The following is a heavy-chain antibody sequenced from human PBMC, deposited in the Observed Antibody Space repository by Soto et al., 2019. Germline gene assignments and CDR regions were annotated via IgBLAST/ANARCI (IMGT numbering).Heavy chain of an antibody. CDR1: GFTFSSYA. Sequence: GGSLRLSCAASGFTFSSYAMSWVRQAPGKGLEWVSAISGSGGSTYYADSVKGRFTISRDNSKNTLYLQMNSLRAEDTAVYYCAKEAGWELQAWVVDCDYWGQGTLVTVSS. D-gene: IGHD1-26*01. CDR3: AKEAGWELQAWVVDCDY. CDR2: ISGSGGST. J-gene: IGHJ4*02. V-gene: IGHV3-23*01.